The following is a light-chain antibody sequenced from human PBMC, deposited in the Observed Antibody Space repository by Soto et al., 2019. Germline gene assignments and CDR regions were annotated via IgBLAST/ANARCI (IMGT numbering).Light chain of an antibody. V-gene: IGLV1-40*01. J-gene: IGLJ2*01. CDR3: QSYDSSLSVV. CDR2: GNS. Sequence: QSVLTQPPSVYGAPGQRVTISCTGSSYNIGAGYDVHWYQQLPGTAPKLLIYGNSNRPSGVPDRFSGSKSGTSASLAITGLKAEDEADYYCQSYDSSLSVVFGGGTKLTVL. CDR1: SYNIGAGYD.